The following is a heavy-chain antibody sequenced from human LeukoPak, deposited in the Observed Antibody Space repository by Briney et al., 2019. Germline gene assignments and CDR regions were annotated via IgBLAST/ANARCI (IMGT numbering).Heavy chain of an antibody. CDR3: ARDRVYDAFDI. CDR2: IYHSGST. D-gene: IGHD6-13*01. J-gene: IGHJ3*02. Sequence: SETLSLTCTVSGGSISSGGYSWTWIRQPPGKGLEWIGYIYHSGSTSYNPSLKSRVTMSVDRSKNQFSLKLSSVTAADAAVYYCARDRVYDAFDIWGQGTMVTVSS. V-gene: IGHV4-30-2*01. CDR1: GGSISSGGYS.